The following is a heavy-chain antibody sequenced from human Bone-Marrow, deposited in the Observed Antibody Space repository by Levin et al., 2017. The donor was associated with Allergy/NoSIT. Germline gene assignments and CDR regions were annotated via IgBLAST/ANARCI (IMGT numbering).Heavy chain of an antibody. J-gene: IGHJ3*01. CDR2: ISGAGRST. CDR3: AKSTDNYFGSGGGVFDV. V-gene: IGHV3-23*01. D-gene: IGHD3-10*01. CDR1: GFTFRSYA. Sequence: GGSLRLSCAASGFTFRSYAMTWVRQAPGKGLEWVSAISGAGRSTYYADSVKGRFTISRDNSKNTLYLQMNSLAAEETAVYYCAKSTDNYFGSGGGVFDVWGQGTMVTVSS.